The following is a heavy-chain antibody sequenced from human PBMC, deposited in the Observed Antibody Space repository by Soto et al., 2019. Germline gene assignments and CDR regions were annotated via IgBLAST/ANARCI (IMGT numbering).Heavy chain of an antibody. CDR3: ASGIQLWLRRINNGYSG. D-gene: IGHD5-18*01. CDR2: IIPMFVTA. CDR1: GGTFSTYA. Sequence: QVQLVQSGAEVKKPESSVKVSCKAPGGTFSTYAISWVRQAPGQGLEWMGGIIPMFVTANYAQRFQDRVTITADESTTTVYMELSSLRSEDTAVYFCASGIQLWLRRINNGYSGWGQGTLVTVSS. V-gene: IGHV1-69*12. J-gene: IGHJ4*02.